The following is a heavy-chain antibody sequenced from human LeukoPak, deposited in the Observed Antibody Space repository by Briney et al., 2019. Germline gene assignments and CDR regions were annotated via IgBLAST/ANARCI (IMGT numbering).Heavy chain of an antibody. Sequence: PGGSLRLSCAASGFTFRTYAMTWVRQAPGKGLEWVSGISGSGGYIYPADSLKGRFTISRDNSKNTVYLQMNSLRAEDTAVYYCVKFRGATDHYYYYMDVWGKGTAVTVSS. V-gene: IGHV3-23*01. CDR3: VKFRGATDHYYYYMDV. CDR2: ISGSGGYI. CDR1: GFTFRTYA. J-gene: IGHJ6*03. D-gene: IGHD1-26*01.